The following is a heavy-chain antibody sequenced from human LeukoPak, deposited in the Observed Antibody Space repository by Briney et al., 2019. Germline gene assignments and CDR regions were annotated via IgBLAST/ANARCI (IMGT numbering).Heavy chain of an antibody. J-gene: IGHJ4*02. CDR2: ISTYNGNT. CDR3: AKIAYGANFFDY. V-gene: IGHV1-18*01. Sequence: GASVKVSCKASGYTFTNYDINWVRQAPGQGLELMGWISTYNGNTNYAQKLQGRVTMTTDTSTSTVYMELRSLRSDDTAVYYCAKIAYGANFFDYWGQGTLVTVSS. D-gene: IGHD4/OR15-4a*01. CDR1: GYTFTNYD.